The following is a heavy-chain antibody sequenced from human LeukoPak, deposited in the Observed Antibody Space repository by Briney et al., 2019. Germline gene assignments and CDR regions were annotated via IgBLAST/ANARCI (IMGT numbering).Heavy chain of an antibody. Sequence: ASVKVSCKASGYTFTGYYMHWVRQAPGQGLEWMGWINPNSGGTNYAQKFQGRVTMTRDTSISTAYMELSRLRSDDTAVYYCARILGYSSSCFGYWGQGTLVTVSS. CDR3: ARILGYSSSCFGY. CDR2: INPNSGGT. D-gene: IGHD6-13*01. J-gene: IGHJ4*02. CDR1: GYTFTGYY. V-gene: IGHV1-2*02.